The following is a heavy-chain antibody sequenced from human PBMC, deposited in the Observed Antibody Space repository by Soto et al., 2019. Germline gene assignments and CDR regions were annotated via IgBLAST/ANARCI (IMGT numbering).Heavy chain of an antibody. CDR3: ARGRAAAGPNYYYYYGMDV. CDR1: GGTFSSYA. CDR2: IIPIFGTA. J-gene: IGHJ6*02. D-gene: IGHD6-13*01. V-gene: IGHV1-69*06. Sequence: SVKVSCKASGGTFSSYAISWVRQAPGQGLEWMGGIIPIFGTANYAQKFQGRVTITADKSTSTAYMELSSLRSEDTAVYYCARGRAAAGPNYYYYYGMDVWGQGTTVTVSS.